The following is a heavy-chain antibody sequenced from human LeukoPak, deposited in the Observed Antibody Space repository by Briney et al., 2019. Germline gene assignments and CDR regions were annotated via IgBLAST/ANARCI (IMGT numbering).Heavy chain of an antibody. CDR2: ISSSSSYI. D-gene: IGHD5-24*01. Sequence: PGGSLRLSCTASGLTFSSYSMNWVRQAPGKGLEWVSSISSSSSYIYYADSVKGRSTISRDNAKNSLYLQMNSLRAEDTAVYYCARATIPRLDYWGQGTLVTVSS. J-gene: IGHJ4*02. CDR3: ARATIPRLDY. CDR1: GLTFSSYS. V-gene: IGHV3-21*01.